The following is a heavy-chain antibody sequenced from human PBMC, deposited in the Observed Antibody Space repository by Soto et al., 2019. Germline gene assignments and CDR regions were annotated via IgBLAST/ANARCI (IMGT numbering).Heavy chain of an antibody. CDR3: ARAGRGDGPTREFDY. V-gene: IGHV3-33*01. J-gene: IGHJ4*02. CDR2: IWYDGSNK. D-gene: IGHD2-21*01. Sequence: QVQLVESGGGVVQPGRSLRLSCAASGFTFSSYGMHWVRQAPGKGPEWVAVIWYDGSNKYYADSVKGRFTISRDNSKNTLYLQMNSLRAEDTAVYYCARAGRGDGPTREFDYWGQGTLVTVSS. CDR1: GFTFSSYG.